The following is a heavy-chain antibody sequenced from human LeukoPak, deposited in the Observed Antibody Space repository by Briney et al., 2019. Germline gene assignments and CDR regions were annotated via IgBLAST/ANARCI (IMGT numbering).Heavy chain of an antibody. CDR1: GGSISNYY. D-gene: IGHD2-21*02. Sequence: SETLSLTCTVSGGSISNYYWSWIRQAPGKGLEWICYIYYSGRTNYNPSLKSRVTISMDTSKNHFSLTLSSVTAADTALYYCARGAERLTATPFDYWGQGTLITVSS. J-gene: IGHJ4*02. V-gene: IGHV4-59*01. CDR2: IYYSGRT. CDR3: ARGAERLTATPFDY.